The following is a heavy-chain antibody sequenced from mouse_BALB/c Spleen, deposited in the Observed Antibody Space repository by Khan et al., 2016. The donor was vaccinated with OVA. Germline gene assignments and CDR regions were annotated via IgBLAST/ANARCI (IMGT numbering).Heavy chain of an antibody. J-gene: IGHJ2*01. D-gene: IGHD1-1*01. CDR3: ARSVTITTVVATDFDY. V-gene: IGHV3-2*02. Sequence: EVQLKESGPGLVKPSQSLSLTCTVTGYSITSDYAWNWIRQFPGNKLEWMAYISYSGRTSYNPSLKSRLSITRDTSKNQFFLQLNSVTTEDTATYYCARSVTITTVVATDFDYWGQGTTLTVSS. CDR2: ISYSGRT. CDR1: GYSITSDYA.